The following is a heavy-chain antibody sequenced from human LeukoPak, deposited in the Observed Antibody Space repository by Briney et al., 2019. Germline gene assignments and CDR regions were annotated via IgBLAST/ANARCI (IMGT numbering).Heavy chain of an antibody. D-gene: IGHD5-12*01. CDR3: ARDSQSGGYELDY. CDR1: GASISSYY. CDR2: IYYSGST. J-gene: IGHJ4*02. V-gene: IGHV4-59*01. Sequence: SETLSLTCTVFGASISSYYWSWIRQPAGKGLEWIGYIYYSGSTNYNPSLKSRVTISVDTSKNQFSLKLSSVTAADTAVYYCARDSQSGGYELDYWGQGTLVTVSS.